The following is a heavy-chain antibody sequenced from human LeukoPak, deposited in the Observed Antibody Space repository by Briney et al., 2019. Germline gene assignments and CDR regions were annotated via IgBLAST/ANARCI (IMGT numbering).Heavy chain of an antibody. D-gene: IGHD2-2*01. CDR3: ARGGCSSTSCYWFDP. CDR1: GGSISSGGYY. J-gene: IGHJ5*02. CDR2: IYYSGST. Sequence: PSQTLSLTCTVSGGSISSGGYYWSWIRQHPGKGLEWIGYIYYSGSTYYNPSLKSRVTTSVDTSKNQFSLKLSSVTAADTAVYYCARGGCSSTSCYWFDPWGQGTLVTVSS. V-gene: IGHV4-31*03.